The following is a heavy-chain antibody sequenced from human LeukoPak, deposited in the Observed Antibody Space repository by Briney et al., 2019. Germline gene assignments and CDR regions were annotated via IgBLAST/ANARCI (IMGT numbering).Heavy chain of an antibody. J-gene: IGHJ4*02. CDR3: ATYRQVLLPFES. CDR1: GFTFSSYG. CDR2: ISGSGDST. D-gene: IGHD2-8*02. V-gene: IGHV3-23*01. Sequence: QPGGSLRLSCAASGFTFSSYGMSWVRQAPGKGLEWVSSISGSGDSTYYADSVKGRFTISRDNSKSTLSLQMNSLRAEDTAIYYCATYRQVLLPFESWGQGTLVTVSS.